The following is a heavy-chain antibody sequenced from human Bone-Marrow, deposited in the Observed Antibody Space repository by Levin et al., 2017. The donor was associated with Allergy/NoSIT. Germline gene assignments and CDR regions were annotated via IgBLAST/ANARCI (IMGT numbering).Heavy chain of an antibody. CDR1: GGSFGTYA. V-gene: IGHV1-69*13. D-gene: IGHD5-12*01. CDR3: ARGGTSHHDAFDV. J-gene: IGHJ3*01. Sequence: SVKVSCKASGGSFGTYAISWVRQAPGQGLEWLGGLIPLFNIPNYALKFQGRVSIVAGASTSSVYMELTSLTSEDTAIYYCARGGTSHHDAFDVWGQGTIVTVSS. CDR2: LIPLFNIP.